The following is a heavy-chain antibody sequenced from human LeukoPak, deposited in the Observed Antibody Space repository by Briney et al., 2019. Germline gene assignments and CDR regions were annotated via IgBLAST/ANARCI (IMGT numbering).Heavy chain of an antibody. CDR1: GFTFSRYW. Sequence: GGSLRLSCAASGFTFSRYWIHWVRQAPGKGLEWVAVISYDGSNKYYADSVKGRFTISRDNSKNTLYLQMNSLRAEDTAVYYCARAHGSSYVTWYFDYWGQGTLVTVSS. CDR2: ISYDGSNK. J-gene: IGHJ4*02. CDR3: ARAHGSSYVTWYFDY. D-gene: IGHD5-18*01. V-gene: IGHV3-30-3*01.